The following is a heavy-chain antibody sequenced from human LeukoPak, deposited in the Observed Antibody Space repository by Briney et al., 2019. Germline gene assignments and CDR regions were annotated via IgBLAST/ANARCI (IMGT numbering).Heavy chain of an antibody. CDR1: GGSISSSNW. D-gene: IGHD3-10*01. CDR2: IYHSGST. J-gene: IGHJ4*02. Sequence: NPSETLSLTCAVSGGSISSSNWWSWVRQPPGKGLEWIGEIYHSGSTNYNPSLKSRVTIPVDKSKNQFSLKLSTVTAADTAVYYCARGLVRRVIPSYYFDYWGQGTLVTVSS. CDR3: ARGLVRRVIPSYYFDY. V-gene: IGHV4-4*02.